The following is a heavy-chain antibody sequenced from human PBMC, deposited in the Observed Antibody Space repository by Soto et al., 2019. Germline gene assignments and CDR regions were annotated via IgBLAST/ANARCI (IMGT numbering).Heavy chain of an antibody. D-gene: IGHD2-2*01. CDR1: EGTCSSYS. CDR2: IIPIFGTA. CDR3: AREDVVVPAAISYYYGMDV. J-gene: IGHJ6*02. Sequence: SVKVSSEASEGTCSSYSIRWVRQAPGQGLEWMGVIIPIFGTANYAQKFQGRVTITADEYKSTAYMELSSLRSEHTAVYYCAREDVVVPAAISYYYGMDVWGQGTTVTVSS. V-gene: IGHV1-69*13.